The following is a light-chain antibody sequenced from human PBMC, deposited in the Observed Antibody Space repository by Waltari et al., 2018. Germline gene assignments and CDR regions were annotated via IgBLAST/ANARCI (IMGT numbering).Light chain of an antibody. CDR1: SSYVGGYYY. J-gene: IGLJ1*01. Sequence: QSALTHPATLSRSPGQSITISCLGTSSYVGGYYYFSWYQQHPGKAPKLMIYDVSKRPSGVSNRFSGSKSGNTASLTISGLQAEDEADYYCSSYTSSSTPGVFGTGTKVTVL. CDR3: SSYTSSSTPGV. V-gene: IGLV2-14*01. CDR2: DVS.